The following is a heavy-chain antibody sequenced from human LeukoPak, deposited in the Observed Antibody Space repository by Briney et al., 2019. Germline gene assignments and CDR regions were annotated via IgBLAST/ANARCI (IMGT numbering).Heavy chain of an antibody. CDR1: GYTFTGYY. J-gene: IGHJ4*02. V-gene: IGHV1-2*06. CDR2: INPNSGGT. D-gene: IGHD2-15*01. Sequence: ASVKVSCKASGYTFTGYYMHWVRQAPGQGLEWMERINPNSGGTNYAQKFQGRVTMTRDTSISTAYMELSRLRSDDTAVYYCARDEYCSGGSCYSGDYWGQGTLVTVSS. CDR3: ARDEYCSGGSCYSGDY.